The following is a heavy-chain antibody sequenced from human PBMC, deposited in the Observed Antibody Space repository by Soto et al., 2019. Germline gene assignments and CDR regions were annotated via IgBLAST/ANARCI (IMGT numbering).Heavy chain of an antibody. CDR1: GGSISSYY. V-gene: IGHV4-59*01. CDR3: ARAYYDFWSAGWAGGMDV. D-gene: IGHD3-3*01. J-gene: IGHJ6*02. Sequence: SETLSLTCTVSGGSISSYYWSWIRQPPGKGLEWIGYIYYSGSTNYNPSLKSRVTISVDTSKNQFSLKLSSVTAADTAVYYCARAYYDFWSAGWAGGMDVWGQGTTVTVSS. CDR2: IYYSGST.